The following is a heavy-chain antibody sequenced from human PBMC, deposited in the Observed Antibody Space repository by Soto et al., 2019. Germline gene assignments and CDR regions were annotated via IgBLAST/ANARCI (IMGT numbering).Heavy chain of an antibody. CDR1: GFPFSSYW. V-gene: IGHV3-7*05. Sequence: ESGGGLVQPGGSLRLSCAASGFPFSSYWMTWVRQAPGKGLEWVANLNEDGSEKHYVDSVKGRFTISRDNAKNSLYLQMNSLSAEDTAVYYCASGGHVDYCGQGTLVTVSS. D-gene: IGHD3-16*01. CDR3: ASGGHVDY. CDR2: LNEDGSEK. J-gene: IGHJ4*02.